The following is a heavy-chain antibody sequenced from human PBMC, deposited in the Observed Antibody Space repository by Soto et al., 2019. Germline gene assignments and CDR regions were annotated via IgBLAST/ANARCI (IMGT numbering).Heavy chain of an antibody. Sequence: EVQLVESGGGLIQPGGSLRLSCAASGFTVSSNYMSWVRQAPGKGLEWVSVIYSGGSTYYADSVKGRFTISRDNSKNTLYLQMNSLRAEDTAVYYCASGTWEPRGRNAFDIWGQGTMVTVSS. D-gene: IGHD1-26*01. CDR2: IYSGGST. CDR1: GFTVSSNY. CDR3: ASGTWEPRGRNAFDI. J-gene: IGHJ3*02. V-gene: IGHV3-53*01.